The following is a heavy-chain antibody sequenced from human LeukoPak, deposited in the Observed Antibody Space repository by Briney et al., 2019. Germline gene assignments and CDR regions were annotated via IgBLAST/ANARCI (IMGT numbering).Heavy chain of an antibody. Sequence: GESLKISCKVSGYSFSSYWIAWVRQMPGKGLEWMGIIYPGDSDTRYSPSFQGQVTISADKSISTAYLQWSSLKASDTAMYYCARLSDYGDSHYYYGMDVWGQGTTVTVSS. CDR3: ARLSDYGDSHYYYGMDV. CDR1: GYSFSSYW. J-gene: IGHJ6*02. D-gene: IGHD4-17*01. CDR2: IYPGDSDT. V-gene: IGHV5-51*01.